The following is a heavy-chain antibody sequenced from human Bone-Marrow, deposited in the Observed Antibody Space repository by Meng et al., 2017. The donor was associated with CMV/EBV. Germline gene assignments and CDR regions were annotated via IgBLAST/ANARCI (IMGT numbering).Heavy chain of an antibody. V-gene: IGHV4-39*01. Sequence: SETLSLTCTVSSDSITSSSYYWGWIRQPPGKGLEWIGSIYYSGSTYYNPSLKSRVTISVDTSKNQFSLKLSSVTAADTAVYYCARVGLDFWSGYYSYYYGMDVWGQGTTVTVSS. CDR1: SDSITSSSYY. D-gene: IGHD3-3*01. CDR3: ARVGLDFWSGYYSYYYGMDV. CDR2: IYYSGST. J-gene: IGHJ6*02.